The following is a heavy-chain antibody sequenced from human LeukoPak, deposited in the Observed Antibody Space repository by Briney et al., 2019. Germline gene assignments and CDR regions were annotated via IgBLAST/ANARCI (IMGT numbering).Heavy chain of an antibody. D-gene: IGHD3-3*01. J-gene: IGHJ6*03. Sequence: GGSLRLSCAASGFTFSSYAMHWVRQARGKGLEWVAVISYDGSNKYYADSVKGRFTISRDKSKYTLYLQMNSLRAEDTAVYYCARGKRITIRYYYYMDVWGKGTTVTVSS. CDR2: ISYDGSNK. CDR3: ARGKRITIRYYYYMDV. V-gene: IGHV3-30*04. CDR1: GFTFSSYA.